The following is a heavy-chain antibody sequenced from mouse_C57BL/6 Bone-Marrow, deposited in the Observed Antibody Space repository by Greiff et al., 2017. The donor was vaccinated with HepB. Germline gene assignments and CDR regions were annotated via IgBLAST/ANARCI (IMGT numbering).Heavy chain of an antibody. CDR2: IRSKSNNYAT. CDR3: VRVRYYAMDY. V-gene: IGHV10-1*01. J-gene: IGHJ4*01. CDR1: GFSFNTYA. Sequence: EAGGGLVQPKGSLKLSCAASGFSFNTYAMNWVRQAPGKGLEWVARIRSKSNNYATYYADSVKDRFTISRDDSESMLYLQMNNLKTEDTAMYYCVRVRYYAMDYWGQGTSVTVSS.